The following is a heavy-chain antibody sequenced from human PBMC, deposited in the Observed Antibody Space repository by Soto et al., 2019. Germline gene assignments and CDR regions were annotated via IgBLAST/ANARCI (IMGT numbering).Heavy chain of an antibody. J-gene: IGHJ4*02. D-gene: IGHD4-4*01. CDR3: ARAQTPTDSDY. Sequence: QVQLVQSGAEVKKPGASVKVSCKASGYIFTNYGISWVRQAPGQGLEWMGWMNAYNGNSNYAQKVQGRVTMTTDKSTNTAYIELRSLRSDDTAVYFCARAQTPTDSDYWGQGTLFTVSS. CDR1: GYIFTNYG. V-gene: IGHV1-18*04. CDR2: MNAYNGNS.